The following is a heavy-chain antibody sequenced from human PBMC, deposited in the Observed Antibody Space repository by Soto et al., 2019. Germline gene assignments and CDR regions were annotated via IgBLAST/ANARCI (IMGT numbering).Heavy chain of an antibody. D-gene: IGHD3-10*01. CDR3: ATYQRGVHYYFDN. V-gene: IGHV3-23*01. Sequence: GGSLRLSCSASGFTFSTYAMSWVRQAPGKGLEWVSTIWTNGVTTYYGDSVQGRFTISRDNSENTVLLQMNSLRAEDTALYYWATYQRGVHYYFDNWGQGTQVTVSS. CDR2: IWTNGVTT. J-gene: IGHJ4*02. CDR1: GFTFSTYA.